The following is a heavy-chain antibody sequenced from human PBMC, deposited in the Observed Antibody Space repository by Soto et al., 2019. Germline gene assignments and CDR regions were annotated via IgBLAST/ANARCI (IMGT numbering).Heavy chain of an antibody. D-gene: IGHD1-7*01. J-gene: IGHJ6*02. Sequence: SETLSLTCTVSGGSISSYYWSWILQSPGKGLEWIGYIYYSGSTNYNPSLKSRVTISVDTSKNQFSLKLSSVTAADTAVYYCAREGLTGTIGLYYYYGMDVWGQGTTVTVSS. CDR1: GGSISSYY. CDR2: IYYSGST. CDR3: AREGLTGTIGLYYYYGMDV. V-gene: IGHV4-59*01.